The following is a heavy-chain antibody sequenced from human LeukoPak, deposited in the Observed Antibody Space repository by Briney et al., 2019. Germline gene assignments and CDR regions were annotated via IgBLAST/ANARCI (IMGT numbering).Heavy chain of an antibody. J-gene: IGHJ3*02. CDR3: ARDRRIDLVWGSYRHDAFDI. V-gene: IGHV4-59*12. CDR1: GGSIGNYY. CDR2: IYNTGTT. Sequence: KPSETLSLTCTVSGGSIGNYYWSWILQPPGKGLEWIVYIYNTGTTNYNPSLKSRVTISLDTSKNQFSLKLSSVTAADTAVYYCARDRRIDLVWGSYRHDAFDIWGQGTMVTVSS. D-gene: IGHD3-16*02.